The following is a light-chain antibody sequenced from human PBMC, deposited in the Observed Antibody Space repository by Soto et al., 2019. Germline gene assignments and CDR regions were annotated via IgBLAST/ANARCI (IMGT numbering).Light chain of an antibody. Sequence: ETVLTQSPGTLSLSPGERATLSCRASQSVSSSYLAWYQQKPGQAPRLLIYDASSRATGIPDRFSGSGSGTDFTLTISRLEPEDFAVYYCQQYGSSSTFGQGTKVEIK. CDR1: QSVSSSY. CDR2: DAS. V-gene: IGKV3-20*01. CDR3: QQYGSSST. J-gene: IGKJ1*01.